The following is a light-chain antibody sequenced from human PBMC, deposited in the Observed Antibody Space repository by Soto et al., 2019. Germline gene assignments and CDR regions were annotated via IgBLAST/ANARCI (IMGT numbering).Light chain of an antibody. CDR2: EGS. CDR3: CAYVNSRSYV. Sequence: QSALTQPASVSGSLGQSITISCTGTIXDVGRFDVVSWYQQHPGQVPKLIIYEGSRRPSGVSSRFSGSKSGNTASLTISGLQAEDEADYYCCAYVNSRSYVFGSGTKVTVL. J-gene: IGLJ1*01. CDR1: IXDVGRFDV. V-gene: IGLV2-23*01.